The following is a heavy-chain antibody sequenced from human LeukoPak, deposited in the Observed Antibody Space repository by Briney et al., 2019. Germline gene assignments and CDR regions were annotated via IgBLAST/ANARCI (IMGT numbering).Heavy chain of an antibody. Sequence: SETLSLTCAVSGGSISSSNWWSWVRQPPGKGLEWIGNIFYSGSTYYGPSLKSRLTTSLDTSRNQFSLKLNSVTAADTAVYYCAKSNGYGLIDIWGQGTMVTVSS. CDR2: IFYSGST. D-gene: IGHD3-10*01. J-gene: IGHJ3*02. CDR3: AKSNGYGLIDI. CDR1: GGSISSSNW. V-gene: IGHV4-4*02.